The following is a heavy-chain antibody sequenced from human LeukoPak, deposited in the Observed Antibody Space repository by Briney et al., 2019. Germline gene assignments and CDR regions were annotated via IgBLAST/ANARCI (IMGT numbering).Heavy chain of an antibody. CDR2: IKQDGSEK. J-gene: IGHJ4*02. D-gene: IGHD6-13*01. V-gene: IGHV3-7*03. CDR3: AREGAAAVDYFDY. Sequence: GGSLRLSCAASGFTFSSYWMSWVRQAPGKGLEWVANIKQDGSEKYYVDSVKGRFTTSRDNAKNSLYLQMNSLRAEDTAVYYCAREGAAAVDYFDYWGQGTLVTVSS. CDR1: GFTFSSYW.